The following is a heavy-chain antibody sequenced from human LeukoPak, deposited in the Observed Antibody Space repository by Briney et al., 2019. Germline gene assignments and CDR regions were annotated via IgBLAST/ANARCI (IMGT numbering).Heavy chain of an antibody. D-gene: IGHD1-26*01. CDR3: AKGSEWELLPSSCDY. CDR2: ISYDGSNK. J-gene: IGHJ4*02. Sequence: GGSLRLSCAASGFTFSAYGMHWVRQAPGMGLEWVAVISYDGSNKYYADSVKGRFTISRDNAKNSLYLQMNSLRAEDTALYYCAKGSEWELLPSSCDYWGQGTLVTVSS. CDR1: GFTFSAYG. V-gene: IGHV3-30*19.